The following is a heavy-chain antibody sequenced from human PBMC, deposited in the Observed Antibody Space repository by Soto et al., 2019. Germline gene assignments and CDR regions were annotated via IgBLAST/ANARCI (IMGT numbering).Heavy chain of an antibody. V-gene: IGHV3-30*04. Sequence: QVQLVESGGGVVQPGRSLRLSCAASGFTFSRYAMHWVRQSPGKGLEWVAVISFDGSHTYYGDSAKGRFTISRDNSKNSLFLQMNSLRTEDTAIYYCAREGDAVVPAAPSYWGQGTLVTVSS. CDR2: ISFDGSHT. CDR1: GFTFSRYA. J-gene: IGHJ4*02. D-gene: IGHD2-2*01. CDR3: AREGDAVVPAAPSY.